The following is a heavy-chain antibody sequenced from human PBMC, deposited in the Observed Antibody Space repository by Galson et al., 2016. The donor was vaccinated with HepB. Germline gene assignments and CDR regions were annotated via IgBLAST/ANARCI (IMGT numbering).Heavy chain of an antibody. CDR3: VKDRFDSSSFGKLLDY. CDR1: GFTFDDYA. D-gene: IGHD6-13*01. Sequence: SLRLSCATSGFTFDDYAMHWVRQAPGKGLEWVSGISWNSGTMVYADSVKGRFSISRDNAKNSLILQMNNLRADDTALYYCVKDRFDSSSFGKLLDYWGQGTPVTVSS. V-gene: IGHV3-9*01. J-gene: IGHJ4*02. CDR2: ISWNSGTM.